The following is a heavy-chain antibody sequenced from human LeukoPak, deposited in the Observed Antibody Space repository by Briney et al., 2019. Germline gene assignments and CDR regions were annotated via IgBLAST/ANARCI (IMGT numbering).Heavy chain of an antibody. V-gene: IGHV3-21*01. CDR3: ARALVHYYGSGSY. CDR2: ISSSGSYI. J-gene: IGHJ4*02. Sequence: GSLGLSCAASSFPFSSYNMNWVRQAPGKGLEWVSSISSSGSYIYYRDSVKGRFAISRDNTENSLYLEMNSLRAEDTAVYYCARALVHYYGSGSYWGQGTLVTVSS. D-gene: IGHD3-10*01. CDR1: SFPFSSYN.